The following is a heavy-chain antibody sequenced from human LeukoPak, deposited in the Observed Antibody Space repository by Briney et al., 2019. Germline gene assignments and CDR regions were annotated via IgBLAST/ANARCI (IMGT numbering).Heavy chain of an antibody. CDR2: ISSSSSDI. CDR3: ARPMGSYCSGGSCYGYYYYYGMDV. J-gene: IGHJ6*02. CDR1: GFTFSSYS. Sequence: GGSLRLSCAASGFTFSSYSMNWVRQAPGKGLEWVSSISSSSSDIYYADSVKGRFTISRDNAKNSLYLQMNSLRAEDTAVYYCARPMGSYCSGGSCYGYYYYYGMDVWGQGTTVTVSS. V-gene: IGHV3-21*01. D-gene: IGHD2-15*01.